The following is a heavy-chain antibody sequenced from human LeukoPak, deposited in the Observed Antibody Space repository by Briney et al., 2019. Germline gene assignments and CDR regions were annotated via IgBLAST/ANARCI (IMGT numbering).Heavy chain of an antibody. CDR3: ARRLRFYDY. D-gene: IGHD3-16*01. Sequence: PGRFLRLSCAASGFTFSSYGMHWVRQAPGKGLEWVAVIWYDGSNKYYADSVKGRFTISRDNSKNTLYLQMNSLRAEDTAVYYCARRLRFYDYWGQGTLVTVSS. V-gene: IGHV3-33*01. CDR1: GFTFSSYG. J-gene: IGHJ4*02. CDR2: IWYDGSNK.